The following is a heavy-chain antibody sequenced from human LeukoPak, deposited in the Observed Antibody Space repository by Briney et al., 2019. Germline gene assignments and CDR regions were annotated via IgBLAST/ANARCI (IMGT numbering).Heavy chain of an antibody. J-gene: IGHJ4*02. CDR2: ISGSGGST. CDR3: AKNMRNLKRELLWFGELSFDY. V-gene: IGHV3-23*01. Sequence: GGSLRLSCAASGFTFSSYAMSWVRPAPGKGLDWVSAISGSGGSTYYAGSVKGRFTISRDNSKNTLYLQMNSPRAEDTAVYYCAKNMRNLKRELLWFGELSFDYWGQGTPVTVSS. D-gene: IGHD3-10*01. CDR1: GFTFSSYA.